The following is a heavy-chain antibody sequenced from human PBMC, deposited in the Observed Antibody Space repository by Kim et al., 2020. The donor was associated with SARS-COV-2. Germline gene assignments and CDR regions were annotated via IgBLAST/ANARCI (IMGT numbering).Heavy chain of an antibody. J-gene: IGHJ4*02. CDR3: AREGTSRNCCHY. CDR1: GFTFSSYS. CDR2: INSDGSTT. D-gene: IGHD1-7*01. Sequence: GGSLRLSCAASGFTFSSYSMHWVRQAPGKGLVWVSPINSDGSTTNYADSVKGRLSISRDNAKNTLYLQMNSLRADDTAVYHCAREGTSRNCCHYWGQGTPVTVLS. V-gene: IGHV3-74*01.